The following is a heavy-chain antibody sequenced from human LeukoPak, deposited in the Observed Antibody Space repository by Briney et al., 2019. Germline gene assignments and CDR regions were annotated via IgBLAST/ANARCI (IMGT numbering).Heavy chain of an antibody. J-gene: IGHJ4*02. CDR1: GGSFSGYY. CDR3: ARVGADGSGFLFDY. Sequence: SETLSLTCAVCGGSFSGYYWSWIRQPPGKGLEWIGEINHSGSTNYNPSLKSRVTISVDTSKNQFSLKLSSVTAADTAVYYCARVGADGSGFLFDYWGQGTLVTVPS. V-gene: IGHV4-34*01. CDR2: INHSGST. D-gene: IGHD3-10*01.